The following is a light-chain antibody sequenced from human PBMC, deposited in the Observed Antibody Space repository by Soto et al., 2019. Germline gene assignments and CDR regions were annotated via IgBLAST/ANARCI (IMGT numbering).Light chain of an antibody. J-gene: IGLJ2*01. CDR1: TNDFDLYKY. V-gene: IGLV2-14*03. Sequence: QSALAQPVSVSGSPGQSITISCTGTTNDFDLYKYVSWYQQHPGKAPKLLIVDVNHRPSGVSNRFSGSKSANTASLTISGLQAEDEADYYCRSSTSRTTRVFGGGTKLTVI. CDR2: DVN. CDR3: RSSTSRTTRV.